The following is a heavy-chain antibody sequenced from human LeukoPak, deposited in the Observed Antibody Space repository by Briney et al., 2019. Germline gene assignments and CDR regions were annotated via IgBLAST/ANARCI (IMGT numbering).Heavy chain of an antibody. CDR3: AKSFYNIVVVVAATCMDV. J-gene: IGHJ6*02. D-gene: IGHD2-15*01. CDR2: ISGSGGST. V-gene: IGHV3-23*01. Sequence: GGSLRLSCAASGFTFSSYAMSWVRQAPGKGLEWVSAISGSGGSTYYADSVKGRSTISRDNSKNTLYLQMNSLRAEDTAVYYCAKSFYNIVVVVAATCMDVWGQGTTVTVSS. CDR1: GFTFSSYA.